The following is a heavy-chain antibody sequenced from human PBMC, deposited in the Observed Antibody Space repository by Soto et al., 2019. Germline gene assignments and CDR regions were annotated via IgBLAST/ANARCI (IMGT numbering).Heavy chain of an antibody. D-gene: IGHD6-25*01. CDR3: ARRAAADYFYSMGV. Sequence: QAPLVQSGSEVKRPGASVKVSCKASGYSFSSYGIVWVRQAPGQGLEWMGWIRPYNGDTNSAQKFQGRVTLTTDTATRTAYMELRSLRYDDTAGYYCARRAAADYFYSMGVWGKANTVTVSS. V-gene: IGHV1-18*01. CDR1: GYSFSSYG. CDR2: IRPYNGDT. J-gene: IGHJ6*03.